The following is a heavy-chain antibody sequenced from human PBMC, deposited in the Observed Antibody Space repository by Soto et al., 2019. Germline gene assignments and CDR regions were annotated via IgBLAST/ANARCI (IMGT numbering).Heavy chain of an antibody. V-gene: IGHV4-4*02. J-gene: IGHJ5*02. CDR1: GGSISSSNW. CDR3: ARGGSGIAAAGGWFDP. CDR2: IYHSGST. Sequence: SETLSLTCAVSGGSISSSNWWGWVRQPPGKGLEWIGEIYHSGSTNYNPSLKSRVTISVDKSKDQFSLKLSSVTAADTAVYYCARGGSGIAAAGGWFDPWGQGTLVTVSS. D-gene: IGHD6-13*01.